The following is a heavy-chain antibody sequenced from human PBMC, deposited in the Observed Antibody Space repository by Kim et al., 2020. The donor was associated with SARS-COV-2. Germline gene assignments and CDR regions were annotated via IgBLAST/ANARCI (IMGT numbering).Heavy chain of an antibody. J-gene: IGHJ4*02. D-gene: IGHD1-1*01. V-gene: IGHV3-43*02. CDR2: ISGDGGRT. Sequence: GGSLRLSCEASGLTFHDYVMHWVRQAPGKGLEWVSIISGDGGRTDYAESVKGRFTISRDNSKNSLYLQMNSLTIEDSALYYCTTHLLHGNSHDFDYWGQGTPVSVSS. CDR3: TTHLLHGNSHDFDY. CDR1: GLTFHDYV.